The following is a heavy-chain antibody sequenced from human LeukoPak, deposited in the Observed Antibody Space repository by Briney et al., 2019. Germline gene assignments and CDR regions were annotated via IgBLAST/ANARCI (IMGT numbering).Heavy chain of an antibody. D-gene: IGHD3-10*01. CDR1: GGSISSSSYY. CDR3: ARRGGSGIRGDYYFDY. Sequence: SETLSLTCTVSGGSISSSSYYWGWFRQTPGKGLEWIGSIDYSGSIYYNPSLRSRVTISADTSQNQFSLKLSSVTAADTAVYYCARRGGSGIRGDYYFDYWGQGTLVTVSS. V-gene: IGHV4-39*01. J-gene: IGHJ4*02. CDR2: IDYSGSI.